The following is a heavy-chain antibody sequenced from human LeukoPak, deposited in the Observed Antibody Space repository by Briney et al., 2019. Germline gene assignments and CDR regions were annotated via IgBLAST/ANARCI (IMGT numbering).Heavy chain of an antibody. J-gene: IGHJ4*02. D-gene: IGHD3-10*01. CDR2: ISSSGSTI. CDR1: GFTFSSYE. Sequence: GGSLRLSCASSGFTFSSYEMNWVRQAPGKGLEWVSYISSSGSTIYYADSVRGRFTISRDNAKNSLYLQMNSLRAEDTATYFCARHLRGVRGTFDYWGQGTLVTVSS. CDR3: ARHLRGVRGTFDY. V-gene: IGHV3-48*03.